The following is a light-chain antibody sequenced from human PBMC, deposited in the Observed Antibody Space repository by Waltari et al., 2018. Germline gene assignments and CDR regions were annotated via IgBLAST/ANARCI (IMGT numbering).Light chain of an antibody. Sequence: IVLTQSPGTLSLSPGERVTLSCRASQSVSRSLAWYQQKPGQAPKLLIYGASTSATGIPDRFTGSGSGTDFSLTISSLEPEDFAIYFCQHYVRLPATFGQGTKVEIK. J-gene: IGKJ1*01. CDR2: GAS. CDR1: QSVSRS. V-gene: IGKV3-20*01. CDR3: QHYVRLPAT.